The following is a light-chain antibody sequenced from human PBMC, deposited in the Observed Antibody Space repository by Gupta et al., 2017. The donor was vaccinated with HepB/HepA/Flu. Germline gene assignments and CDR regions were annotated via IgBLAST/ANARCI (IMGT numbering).Light chain of an antibody. J-gene: IGKJ2*01. V-gene: IGKV3-15*01. CDR3: QQYNNRDSQEYT. CDR1: KRVNSN. CDR2: GPS. Sequence: EIVMTQSPATLSVSPGERATLSCRSSKRVNSNLAWYQKKPGQAPRLLIYGPSTRVTGSPARFSDSGCGRESGTTISRLLSKVCAVYFCQQYNNRDSQEYTFGQGTRLEIK.